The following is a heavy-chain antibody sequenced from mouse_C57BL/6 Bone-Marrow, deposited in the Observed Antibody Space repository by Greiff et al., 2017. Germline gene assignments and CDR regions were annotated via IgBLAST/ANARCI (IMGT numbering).Heavy chain of an antibody. CDR1: GFNIKDDY. Sequence: VQLQQSGAELVRPGASVKLSCTASGFNIKDDYMHWVKQRPEQGLEWIGWIDPENGDTEYASKFQGKATITADTSSNTAYRQLSSLASEDTAVYYCTTGDSSGYERFAYWGQGTLVTVSS. D-gene: IGHD3-2*02. CDR2: IDPENGDT. CDR3: TTGDSSGYERFAY. V-gene: IGHV14-4*01. J-gene: IGHJ3*01.